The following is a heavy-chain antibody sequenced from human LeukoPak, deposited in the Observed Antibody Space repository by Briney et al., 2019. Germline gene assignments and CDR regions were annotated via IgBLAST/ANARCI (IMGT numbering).Heavy chain of an antibody. Sequence: SETLSLTCTVSGGSISSSSYYWGWIRQPPGKGLEWIGSIYYSGTTYYNPSLKSRVTISVDTSRNQFSLKLSSVTATDTAVYYCAGMIGDDAFDIWGQGTMVTVSS. CDR1: GGSISSSSYY. D-gene: IGHD3-22*01. V-gene: IGHV4-39*01. J-gene: IGHJ3*02. CDR2: IYYSGTT. CDR3: AGMIGDDAFDI.